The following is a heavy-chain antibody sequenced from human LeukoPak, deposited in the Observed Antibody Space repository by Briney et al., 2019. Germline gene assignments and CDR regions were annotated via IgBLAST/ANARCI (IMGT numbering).Heavy chain of an antibody. CDR3: ARLLYGDYFDY. CDR1: GFTFSSYA. CDR2: ISYDGSNK. D-gene: IGHD4-17*01. J-gene: IGHJ4*02. Sequence: GGSLRLSCAASGFTFSSYAMHWVRQAPGKGLEWVAVISYDGSNKYYADSVKGRFTISRDNSKNTLYLQMNSLRAEDTAVYYCARLLYGDYFDYWGQGTLVTVSS. V-gene: IGHV3-30*14.